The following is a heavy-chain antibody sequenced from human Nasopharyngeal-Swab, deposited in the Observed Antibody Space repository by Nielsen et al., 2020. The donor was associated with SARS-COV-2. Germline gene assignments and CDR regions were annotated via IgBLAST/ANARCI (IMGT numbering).Heavy chain of an antibody. CDR2: ISSSSSYI. J-gene: IGHJ4*02. CDR3: ARDKSVRN. V-gene: IGHV3-21*01. Sequence: VSQAPGKGLEWVSSISSSSSYIYYADSVKGRFTISRDNAKNSLYLQMNSLRAEDTAVYYCARDKSVRNWGQGTLVTVSS. D-gene: IGHD3-22*01.